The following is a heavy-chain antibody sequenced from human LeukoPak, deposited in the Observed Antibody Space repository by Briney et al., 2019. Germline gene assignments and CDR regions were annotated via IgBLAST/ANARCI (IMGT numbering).Heavy chain of an antibody. CDR3: ARGLPSDY. CDR2: IYYGGST. D-gene: IGHD1-26*01. J-gene: IGHJ4*02. CDR1: GGSISSSSYY. Sequence: SETLSLTCTVSGGSISSSSYYWGWIRQPPGKGLEWIGSIYYGGSTYYNPSLKSRVTISVDTSKNQFSLKLSSVTAADTAVYYCARGLPSDYWGQGTLVTVSS. V-gene: IGHV4-39*01.